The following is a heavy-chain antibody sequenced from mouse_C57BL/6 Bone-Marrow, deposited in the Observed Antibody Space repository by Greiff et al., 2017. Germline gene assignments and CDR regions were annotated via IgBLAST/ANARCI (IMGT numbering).Heavy chain of an antibody. Sequence: VHVKQSGPELVKPGASVKISCKASGYSFTDYNMNWVKQFHGKSLEWIGVINPNYGTTSYNQKFKGKATSTVDQSSSTAYMQLNSLTAEDSAVYYCARWGWLPLDYWGQGTTLTVSS. CDR1: GYSFTDYN. D-gene: IGHD2-3*01. CDR2: INPNYGTT. V-gene: IGHV1-39*01. J-gene: IGHJ2*01. CDR3: ARWGWLPLDY.